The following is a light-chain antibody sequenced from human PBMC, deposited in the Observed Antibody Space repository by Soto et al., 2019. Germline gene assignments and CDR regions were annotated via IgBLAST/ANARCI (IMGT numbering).Light chain of an antibody. CDR2: KNN. Sequence: QSVLTQPPSASGTPEQRVTISCSGSTSNIGNHYVSWYQQLPGTAPKLLIYKNNQRPSGVPDRFSGSLSGTSASLAISGLRSEDEADYYCAAWDDSLSGLFGGGTKLTVL. V-gene: IGLV1-47*01. CDR3: AAWDDSLSGL. J-gene: IGLJ2*01. CDR1: TSNIGNHY.